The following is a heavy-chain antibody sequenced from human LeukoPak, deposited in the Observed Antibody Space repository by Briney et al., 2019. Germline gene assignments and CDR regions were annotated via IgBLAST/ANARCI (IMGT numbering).Heavy chain of an antibody. V-gene: IGHV1-18*01. CDR3: ARFGLGKHIEVAGIPFDI. D-gene: IGHD6-19*01. Sequence: ASVKVSCKASGYTFTSNVISWVRQAPGQGLEWMGWISAYNGNTDYAQKLQGRVTLTTDTSTSTAYMELRSLRSDDTAVYYCARFGLGKHIEVAGIPFDIWGQGTMVTVSS. CDR2: ISAYNGNT. CDR1: GYTFTSNV. J-gene: IGHJ3*02.